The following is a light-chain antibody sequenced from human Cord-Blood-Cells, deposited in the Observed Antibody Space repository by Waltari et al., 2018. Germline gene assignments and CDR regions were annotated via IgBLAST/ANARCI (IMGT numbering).Light chain of an antibody. CDR1: QSVLYSSNNKNY. J-gene: IGKJ4*01. CDR3: QQDYSTPRT. Sequence: DIVMTQSPDSLAVSLGERATINRKSSQSVLYSSNNKNYLAWYQQKPGQPPKLLIYWASTRESGVPDRFSGSGSGTDFTLTISSLQAEDVAVYYCQQDYSTPRTFGGGTKVEIK. V-gene: IGKV4-1*01. CDR2: WAS.